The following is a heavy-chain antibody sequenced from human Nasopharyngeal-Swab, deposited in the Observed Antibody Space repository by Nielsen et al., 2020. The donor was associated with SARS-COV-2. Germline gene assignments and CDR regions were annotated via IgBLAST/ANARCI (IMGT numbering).Heavy chain of an antibody. CDR2: IAHDASNE. CDR1: GFTFSSFG. D-gene: IGHD4-17*01. CDR3: ARDAPAHYGAFY. Sequence: GGSLRLSCAASGFTFSSFGMHWVRQAPGKGLEWVAFIAHDASNEYYGDSVKGRFSISRDSSKNTLYLQMDSLRGEDTAVYYCARDAPAHYGAFYWGRGTRVTVFS. J-gene: IGHJ4*02. V-gene: IGHV3-30*03.